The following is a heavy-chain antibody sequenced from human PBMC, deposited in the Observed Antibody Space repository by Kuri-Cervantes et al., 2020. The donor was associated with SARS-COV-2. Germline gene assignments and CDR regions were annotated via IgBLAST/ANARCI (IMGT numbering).Heavy chain of an antibody. V-gene: IGHV4-34*01. CDR2: VNHNGGA. CDR3: ARLSGYRSGYNWFDP. Sequence: ESLKISCTVYGGSLSGSFWSWIRQSPRKGLEWIGEVNHNGGANYNPSLRSRVTISVDTSKTQFSLSLTSVTAADTAVYFCARLSGYRSGYNWFDPWGQGTLVTVSS. CDR1: GGSLSGSF. J-gene: IGHJ5*02. D-gene: IGHD5-18*01.